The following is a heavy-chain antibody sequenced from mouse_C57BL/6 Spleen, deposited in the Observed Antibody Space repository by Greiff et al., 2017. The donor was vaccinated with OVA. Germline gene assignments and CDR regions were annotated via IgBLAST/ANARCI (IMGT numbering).Heavy chain of an antibody. CDR2: IHPSDSDT. CDR3: AIERDYDGAPWFAY. CDR1: GYTFTSYW. J-gene: IGHJ3*01. V-gene: IGHV1-74*01. D-gene: IGHD2-4*01. Sequence: QVQLQQPGAVLVKPGASVKVSCKASGYTFTSYWMHWVKQRPGQGLEWIGRIHPSDSDTNYNQKFKGKATLTVDNSSSTAYMQLSSLTSEDSAVYYCAIERDYDGAPWFAYWGQGTLVTVSA.